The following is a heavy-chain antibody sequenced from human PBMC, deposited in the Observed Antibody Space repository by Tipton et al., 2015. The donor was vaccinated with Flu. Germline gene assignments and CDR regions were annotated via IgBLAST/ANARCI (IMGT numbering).Heavy chain of an antibody. CDR2: INHSGST. CDR3: ARATPYCHGNTGYRYYYGMDV. J-gene: IGHJ6*02. CDR1: SGSFSSYY. Sequence: TLSLTCAVYSGSFSSYYWDWIRQPPGKGLEWIGEINHSGSTNYNPSLKSRVTISVDTSKNQFSLKRSSVTAADTAVYYCARATPYCHGNTGYRYYYGMDVWGQGTTVTVSS. D-gene: IGHD3-9*01. V-gene: IGHV4-34*01.